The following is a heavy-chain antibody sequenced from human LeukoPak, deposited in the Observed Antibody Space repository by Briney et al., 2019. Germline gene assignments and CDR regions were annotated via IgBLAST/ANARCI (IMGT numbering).Heavy chain of an antibody. CDR2: IRQDGSEK. CDR3: VSTATFDH. J-gene: IGHJ4*02. V-gene: IGHV3-7*05. D-gene: IGHD1-26*01. Sequence: WGSLRLSCAASGFTFSLYWMSWVRQAPGKGLEWVANIRQDGSEKYYVDSVKGRFTISRDNAKSSLYLQMNSLRAEDTAVYYCVSTATFDHWGQGSLVTVSS. CDR1: GFTFSLYW.